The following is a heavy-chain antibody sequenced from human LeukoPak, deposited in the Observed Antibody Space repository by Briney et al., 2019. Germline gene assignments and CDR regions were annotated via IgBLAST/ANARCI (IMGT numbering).Heavy chain of an antibody. D-gene: IGHD6-13*01. CDR2: INTDGSST. V-gene: IGHV3-74*01. CDR3: ARTPYTSSWYGWFDP. J-gene: IGHJ5*02. CDR1: GFTFSRYW. Sequence: PGGSLRISCSASGFTFSRYWMHWLRQAPGKGLVWVSHINTDGSSTNYADSVKGRFTISRDHAKNTLYLQMNSLRAEDTAVYYCARTPYTSSWYGWFDPWGQGTMVTVSS.